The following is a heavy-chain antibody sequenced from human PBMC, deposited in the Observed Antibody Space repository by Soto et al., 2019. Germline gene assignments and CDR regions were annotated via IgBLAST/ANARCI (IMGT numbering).Heavy chain of an antibody. CDR1: GGTFSSYA. CDR2: IIPIFGTA. D-gene: IGHD6-13*01. Sequence: QVQLVQSGAEVKKPGSSVKVSCKASGGTFSSYAISWVRQAPGQGLEWMGGIIPIFGTANYAQNFQGRVTITADESTSTAYMELSRLSSADTAVNYCARDLRAAGRPGMDVWGQGTTVTVSS. CDR3: ARDLRAAGRPGMDV. J-gene: IGHJ6*02. V-gene: IGHV1-69*01.